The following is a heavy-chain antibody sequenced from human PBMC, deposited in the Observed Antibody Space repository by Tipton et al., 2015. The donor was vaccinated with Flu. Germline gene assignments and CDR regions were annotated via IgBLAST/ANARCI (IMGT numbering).Heavy chain of an antibody. CDR3: ARFCPRGGNCHESSVSDP. CDR1: GYTFTNYD. CDR2: MNPNSGHT. D-gene: IGHD2-21*01. Sequence: VQLVQSGAEVKKPGASVKVSCKASGYTFTNYDINWVRQATGQRLEWLGWMNPNSGHTGFAQKFQGRVTMTSDTSISTAYMELSSLTFEDTAVYYCARFCPRGGNCHESSVSDPWGQGTLVTVSS. J-gene: IGHJ5*02. V-gene: IGHV1-8*01.